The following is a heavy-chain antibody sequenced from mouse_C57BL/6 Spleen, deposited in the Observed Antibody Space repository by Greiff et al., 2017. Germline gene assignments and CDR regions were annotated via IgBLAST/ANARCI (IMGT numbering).Heavy chain of an antibody. J-gene: IGHJ4*01. CDR2: ISGGGGNT. D-gene: IGHD2-10*02. V-gene: IGHV5-9*01. Sequence: DVKLVESGGGLVKPGGSLKLSCAASGFTFSSYTMSWVRQTPEKRLEWVATISGGGGNTYYPDSVKGRFTISRDNAKNTLYLQMSSLRSEDTALYYCARHLAYGEYAMDYWGQGTSVTVSS. CDR1: GFTFSSYT. CDR3: ARHLAYGEYAMDY.